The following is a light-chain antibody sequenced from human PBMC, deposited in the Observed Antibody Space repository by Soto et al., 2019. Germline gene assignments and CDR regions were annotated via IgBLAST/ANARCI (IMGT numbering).Light chain of an antibody. CDR1: QYISSY. V-gene: IGKV1-39*01. J-gene: IGKJ4*01. CDR3: QQSYSNVALT. CDR2: AAS. Sequence: DIQMTQSPSSLSASVGDRVTITCRASQYISSYLNWYQQKPGKAPKVLIYAASTLQSGVPSRFSGSGYGTDFTLTISNLQPEDFATYYCQQSYSNVALTFGGGTKVDIK.